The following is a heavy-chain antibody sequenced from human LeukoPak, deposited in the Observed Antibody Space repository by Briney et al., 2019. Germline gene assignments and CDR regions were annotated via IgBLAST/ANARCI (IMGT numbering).Heavy chain of an antibody. V-gene: IGHV1-8*02. CDR2: MNPNSGNT. CDR3: ARGWDPKNYYFDY. D-gene: IGHD1-26*01. CDR1: GYSLSSNG. Sequence: ASVKVSCKASGYSLSSNGISWARQAPGQGLEWMGWMNPNSGNTGYAQKFQGRVTMTRNTSISTAYMELSSLRSEDTAVYYCARGWDPKNYYFDYWGQGTLVTVSS. J-gene: IGHJ4*02.